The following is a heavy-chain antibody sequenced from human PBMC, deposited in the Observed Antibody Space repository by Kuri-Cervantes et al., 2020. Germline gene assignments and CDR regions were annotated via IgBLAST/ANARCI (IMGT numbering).Heavy chain of an antibody. J-gene: IGHJ4*02. Sequence: SETLSLTWAVYGGSFSGYYWSWIRQPPGKGLEWIGEINHSGSTNYNPSLKSRVTISVDTSKNQFSLKLSSVTAADTAVYYCARGPPASGYNYFDYWGQGTLVTVSS. CDR3: ARGPPASGYNYFDY. CDR2: INHSGST. CDR1: GGSFSGYY. V-gene: IGHV4-34*01. D-gene: IGHD3-3*01.